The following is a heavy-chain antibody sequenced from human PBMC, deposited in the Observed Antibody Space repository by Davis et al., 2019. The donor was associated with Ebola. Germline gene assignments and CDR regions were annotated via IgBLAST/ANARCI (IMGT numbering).Heavy chain of an antibody. CDR1: GYTFTGYY. V-gene: IGHV1-2*04. D-gene: IGHD3-10*01. Sequence: AASVKVSCKASGYTFTGYYMHWVRQAPGQGLEWMGWINPNSGGTNYAQKFQGWVTMTRDTSISTAYMELSRLRSDDTAVYYCARDAVQGVIIGWFDPWGQGTLVTVSS. J-gene: IGHJ5*02. CDR2: INPNSGGT. CDR3: ARDAVQGVIIGWFDP.